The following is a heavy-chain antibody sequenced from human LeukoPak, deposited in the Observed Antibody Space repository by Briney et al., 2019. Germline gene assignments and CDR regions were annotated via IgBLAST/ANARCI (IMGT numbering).Heavy chain of an antibody. CDR3: GRPTKYWLVRGNGVDV. CDR1: GFSFSSYA. V-gene: IGHV3-23*01. D-gene: IGHD6-19*01. CDR2: IDAGGGDT. Sequence: GALRLSCAASGFSFSSYAMTWVRQAPGKGLEWVSSIDAGGGDTYHSDSAKGRFTISRDNSMNTLYLQMNSLRGDDAAVYYCGRPTKYWLVRGNGVDVWGQGTTVTVSS. J-gene: IGHJ6*02.